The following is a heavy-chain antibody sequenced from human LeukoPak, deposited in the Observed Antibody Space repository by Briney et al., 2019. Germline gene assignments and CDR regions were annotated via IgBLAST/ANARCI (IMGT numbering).Heavy chain of an antibody. CDR1: GFTFSSYS. V-gene: IGHV3-21*01. Sequence: PGGSLRLSCAASGFTFSSYSMNWVRQAPGKGLEWVSSISSSSSYIYYADSVKGRFTISRDNAKNSLYLQMNSLRADDTAVYYCARDGTIYDCWSGYYYYYMDVWGKGTMVTVSS. D-gene: IGHD3-3*01. J-gene: IGHJ6*03. CDR3: ARDGTIYDCWSGYYYYYMDV. CDR2: ISSSSSYI.